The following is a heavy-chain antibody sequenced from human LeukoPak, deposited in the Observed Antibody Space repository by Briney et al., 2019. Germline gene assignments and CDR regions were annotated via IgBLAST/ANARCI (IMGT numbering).Heavy chain of an antibody. V-gene: IGHV3-7*01. Sequence: GGSLRLSCAASGFTFSSYWMSWVRQAPGKGLEWVANIKQDGSEKYYVDSVKGRFTISRDNAKNSLYLQMNSLRAEDTAVYYCARFYYDSSGYPDYWGQGTLVTVSS. CDR1: GFTFSSYW. CDR2: IKQDGSEK. CDR3: ARFYYDSSGYPDY. D-gene: IGHD3-22*01. J-gene: IGHJ4*02.